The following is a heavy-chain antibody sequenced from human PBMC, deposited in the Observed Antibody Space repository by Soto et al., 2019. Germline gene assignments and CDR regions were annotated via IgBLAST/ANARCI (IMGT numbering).Heavy chain of an antibody. Sequence: ASVKVAFKASGSTFTDYYIPFVRTAPGQGLEWMGTVNPSGGHTTYAQHFLGRVTMTRDTSTSTLYMELTSLTSDDTAVYYCARGGHVVVVTAALDYWGQGTLVTVSS. D-gene: IGHD2-21*02. CDR2: VNPSGGHT. J-gene: IGHJ4*02. CDR3: ARGGHVVVVTAALDY. CDR1: GSTFTDYY. V-gene: IGHV1-46*01.